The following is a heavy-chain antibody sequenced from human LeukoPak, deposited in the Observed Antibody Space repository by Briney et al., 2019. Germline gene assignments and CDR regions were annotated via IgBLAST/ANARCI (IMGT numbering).Heavy chain of an antibody. CDR3: ADRDGVY. J-gene: IGHJ4*02. CDR1: GDSISRDY. V-gene: IGHV4-59*01. Sequence: NSSETLSLTCSVSGDSISRDYWTWIRQPPGKGLEWIGHLYYGGSTNYNPSLKSRVTISADTSKNQFSLKLTSVTAADTAVYYCADRDGVYWGQGILVTVSP. CDR2: LYYGGST. D-gene: IGHD5-24*01.